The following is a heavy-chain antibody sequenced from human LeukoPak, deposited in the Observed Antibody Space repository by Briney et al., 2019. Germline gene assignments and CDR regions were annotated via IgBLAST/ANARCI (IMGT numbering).Heavy chain of an antibody. D-gene: IGHD1-20*01. CDR3: ASRITGTNDAFDI. J-gene: IGHJ3*02. Sequence: PSETLSLTCTVSGGSISSYYWSWIRQPPGKGLEWIGYIYYSGSTNYNPSLKSRVTISVDTSKNQFSLKLSSVTAADTAVYYCASRITGTNDAFDIWGQGIMVTVSS. CDR2: IYYSGST. V-gene: IGHV4-59*01. CDR1: GGSISSYY.